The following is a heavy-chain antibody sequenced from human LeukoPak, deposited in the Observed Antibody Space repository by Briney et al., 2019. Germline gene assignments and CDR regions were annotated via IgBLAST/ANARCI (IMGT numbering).Heavy chain of an antibody. CDR2: INPSGGST. V-gene: IGHV1-46*01. J-gene: IGHJ3*02. CDR3: ARASLQGAFDI. CDR1: GYKFTNYG. Sequence: GASVKVSCKASGYKFTNYGISWVRQAPGQGLEWMGIINPSGGSTSYAQKFQGRVTMTRDTSTSTVYMELSSLRSEDTAVYYCARASLQGAFDIWGQGTMVTVSS.